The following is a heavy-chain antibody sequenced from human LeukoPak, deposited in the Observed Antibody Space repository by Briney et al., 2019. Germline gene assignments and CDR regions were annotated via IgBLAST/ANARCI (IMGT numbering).Heavy chain of an antibody. Sequence: GASVKVSCKASGYTFIDYYIHWVRQAPGQGLEWMGWISPNSGGTNSAQKFQGRVTMTRDTSRSTAYMELSGLRSDDTAVYYCARDKLQRQGPAAMLGMDVWGQGTTVTVSS. J-gene: IGHJ6*02. CDR1: GYTFIDYY. CDR3: ARDKLQRQGPAAMLGMDV. CDR2: ISPNSGGT. V-gene: IGHV1-2*02. D-gene: IGHD2-2*01.